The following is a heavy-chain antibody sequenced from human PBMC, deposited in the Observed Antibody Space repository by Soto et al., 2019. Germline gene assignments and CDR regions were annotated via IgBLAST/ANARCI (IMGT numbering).Heavy chain of an antibody. V-gene: IGHV3-30*18. J-gene: IGHJ4*02. D-gene: IGHD2-15*01. Sequence: GGSLTLPCAASGFTFSSYGMHWVRQAPGKGLEWVAVISYDGSNKYYADSVKGRFTISRDNSKNALYLQMNSLRAEDTAVYYCAKDKGDIVVVVAAPSIPDYWGQGTLVTVSS. CDR1: GFTFSSYG. CDR2: ISYDGSNK. CDR3: AKDKGDIVVVVAAPSIPDY.